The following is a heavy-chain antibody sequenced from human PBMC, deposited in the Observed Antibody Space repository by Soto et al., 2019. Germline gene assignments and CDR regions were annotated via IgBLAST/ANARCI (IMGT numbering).Heavy chain of an antibody. CDR1: GFSLSTSGVG. CDR3: AHSGAIMTSFDY. V-gene: IGHV2-5*02. D-gene: IGHD2-8*01. CDR2: IYWDDDK. J-gene: IGHJ4*02. Sequence: QITLKESGPTLVKPTQTLALTCTFSGFSLSTSGVGVGWIRQPPGKALEWLALIYWDDDKRYSPSLKSRLTITNDTSKNQVVLTMTNMDPDDTGTYYCAHSGAIMTSFDYWGQGTLVTVSS.